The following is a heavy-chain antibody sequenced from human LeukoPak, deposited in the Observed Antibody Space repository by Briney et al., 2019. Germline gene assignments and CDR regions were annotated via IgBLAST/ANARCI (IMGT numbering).Heavy chain of an antibody. CDR2: IYYSGST. V-gene: IGHV4-31*03. CDR3: ASSGQWLVRFDY. J-gene: IGHJ4*02. Sequence: SETLSLTCTVSGGSISSGDYYWSWIRQHPGKGLEWIGYIYYSGSTYYNPSLKSRVTISVDTSKNQFPLKLSSVTAADTAVYYCASSGQWLVRFDYWGQGTLVTVSS. D-gene: IGHD6-19*01. CDR1: GGSISSGDYY.